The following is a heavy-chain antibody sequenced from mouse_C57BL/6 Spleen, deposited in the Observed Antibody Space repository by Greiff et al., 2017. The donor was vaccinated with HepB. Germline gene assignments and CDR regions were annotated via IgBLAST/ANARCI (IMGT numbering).Heavy chain of an antibody. CDR2: ISSGSSTI. J-gene: IGHJ1*03. D-gene: IGHD1-1*01. V-gene: IGHV5-17*01. CDR1: GFTFSDYG. Sequence: EVQVVESGGGLVKPGGSLKLSCAASGFTFSDYGMHWVRQAPEKGLEWVAYISSGSSTIYYADTVKGRFTISRDNAKNTLFLQMTSLRSEDTAMYYCARRGTNYGSRNWYFDVWGTGTTVTVSS. CDR3: ARRGTNYGSRNWYFDV.